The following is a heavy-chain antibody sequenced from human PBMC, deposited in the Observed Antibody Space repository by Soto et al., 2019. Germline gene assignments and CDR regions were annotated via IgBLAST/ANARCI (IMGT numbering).Heavy chain of an antibody. CDR3: ARACLNGICHTQGLDL. D-gene: IGHD2-8*01. J-gene: IGHJ4*02. Sequence: QVQLQESGPGLVKPSGTLSLTCGVSGGSISSSNWWSWVRQPPGKGLEWIGEIHHSGISKYNPSLQSRLTISLDKSKNHFSLQLTSVTAADTAVYYCARACLNGICHTQGLDLWGQGTLVLVSS. CDR1: GGSISSSNW. V-gene: IGHV4-4*02. CDR2: IHHSGIS.